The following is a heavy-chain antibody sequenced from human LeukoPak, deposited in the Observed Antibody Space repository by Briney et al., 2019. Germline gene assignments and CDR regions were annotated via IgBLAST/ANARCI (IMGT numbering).Heavy chain of an antibody. D-gene: IGHD4-17*01. Sequence: SETLSLTCTVSAGSISSYYWGWIRQPPGKGLEWIGSIYSSGNTNDNPSLKSRVTISGDTSKNQFSLKLSSVTAADTAVYYCARRSYGFPFDYWDQGTLVTVSS. V-gene: IGHV4-4*08. CDR2: IYSSGNT. CDR3: ARRSYGFPFDY. CDR1: AGSISSYY. J-gene: IGHJ4*02.